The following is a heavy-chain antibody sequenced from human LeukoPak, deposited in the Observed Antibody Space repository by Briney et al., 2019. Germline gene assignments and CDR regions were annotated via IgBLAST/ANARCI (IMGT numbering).Heavy chain of an antibody. D-gene: IGHD4-17*01. CDR2: ISLDGST. J-gene: IGHJ4*02. V-gene: IGHV4-34*01. Sequence: SETLSLTCAVYGGSFSGYFWIWVRQPPGKGLEWIGEISLDGSTTYNPSLKSRVTISVDTSKAQFSLKLTPVAAADTAVYYCARAGYGDYELYYWGQGTLVTVSS. CDR1: GGSFSGYF. CDR3: ARAGYGDYELYY.